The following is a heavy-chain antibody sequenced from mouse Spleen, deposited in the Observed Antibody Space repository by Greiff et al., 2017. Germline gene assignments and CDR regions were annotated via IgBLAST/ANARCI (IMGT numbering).Heavy chain of an antibody. CDR1: GYTFTSYW. V-gene: IGHV1-50*01. J-gene: IGHJ3*01. Sequence: QVQLQQPGAELVKPGASVKLSCKASGYTFTSYWMQWVKQRPGQGLEWIGEIDPSDSYTNYNQKFKGKATLTVDTSSSTAYMQLSSLTSEDSAVYYCARGDYGYPWFAYWGQGTLVTVSA. CDR3: ARGDYGYPWFAY. D-gene: IGHD2-2*01. CDR2: IDPSDSYT.